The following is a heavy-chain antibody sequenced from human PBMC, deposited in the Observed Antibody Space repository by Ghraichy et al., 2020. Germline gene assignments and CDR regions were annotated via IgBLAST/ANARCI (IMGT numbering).Heavy chain of an antibody. CDR2: INHDGSIT. Sequence: ESLNISCAASGLTFNTHWMHWVRQAPGKGLVWVARINHDGSITNYAGSVRGRFTISRDNAKNTLYLQMDSLRAEDTAVFYCCGSYGGGGVDYWGQGTLVTVSS. V-gene: IGHV3-74*01. J-gene: IGHJ4*02. D-gene: IGHD1-26*01. CDR1: GLTFNTHW. CDR3: CGSYGGGGVDY.